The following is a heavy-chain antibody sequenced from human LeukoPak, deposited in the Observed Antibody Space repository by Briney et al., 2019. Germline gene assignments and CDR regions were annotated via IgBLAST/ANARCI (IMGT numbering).Heavy chain of an antibody. V-gene: IGHV3-23*01. CDR3: AKAPGWYRPYDY. Sequence: GSLRLSCAASGLTFSSYAMSWVRQAPGKGLEWVSAISGSGGSTYYADSVKGRFTISRDNSKNTLYLQMNSLRAEDTAVYYCAKAPGWYRPYDYWGQGTLVTVSS. CDR1: GLTFSSYA. D-gene: IGHD6-19*01. J-gene: IGHJ4*02. CDR2: ISGSGGST.